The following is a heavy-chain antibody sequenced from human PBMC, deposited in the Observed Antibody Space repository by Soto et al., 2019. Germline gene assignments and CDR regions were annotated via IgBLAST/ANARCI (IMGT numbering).Heavy chain of an antibody. CDR2: IVVGSGNT. J-gene: IGHJ4*02. CDR3: AADARDGYTLDY. D-gene: IGHD5-12*01. V-gene: IGHV1-58*01. CDR1: GFTFTSSA. Sequence: QMQLVQSGPEVKKPGTSVKVSCKASGFTFTSSAVQWVRQARGQRLAWIGWIVVGSGNTNYAQKFQERVTITRDMSTSTAYMELSSLRSEDTAVYYCAADARDGYTLDYWGQGTLVTVSS.